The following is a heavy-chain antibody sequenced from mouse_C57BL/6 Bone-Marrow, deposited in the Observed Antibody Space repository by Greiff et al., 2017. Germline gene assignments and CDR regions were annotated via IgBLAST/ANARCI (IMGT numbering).Heavy chain of an antibody. CDR1: GYAFSSSW. D-gene: IGHD1-1*01. V-gene: IGHV1-82*01. J-gene: IGHJ2*01. Sequence: VQLQQSGPELVKPGASVKISCKASGYAFSSSWMNWVKQRPGKGLEWIVRIYPGDGDTNYNGKFKGKATLTADKSSSTAYMQLSSLTSEDSAVYFCATYYYGSSYGYWGQGTTLTVSS. CDR3: ATYYYGSSYGY. CDR2: IYPGDGDT.